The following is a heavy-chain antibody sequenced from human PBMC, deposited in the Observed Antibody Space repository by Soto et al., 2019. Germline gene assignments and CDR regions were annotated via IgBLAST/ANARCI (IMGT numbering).Heavy chain of an antibody. CDR3: TTCGGDCYFNY. CDR2: IKSKVVGGTI. D-gene: IGHD2-21*02. V-gene: IGHV3-15*01. CDR1: GFTFSNAW. Sequence: PGGSLRLSCAASGFTFSNAWMNWVRQAPGKGLEWVARIKSKVVGGTIDYATPVKGRFTISRDDSENTLYLQMNSLTTEDTAVYFCTTCGGDCYFNYWGQGTLVTVSS. J-gene: IGHJ4*02.